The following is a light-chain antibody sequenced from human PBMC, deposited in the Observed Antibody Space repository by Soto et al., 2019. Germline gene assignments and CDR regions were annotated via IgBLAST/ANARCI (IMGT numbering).Light chain of an antibody. CDR3: QQRSNWPPIT. V-gene: IGKV3-11*01. CDR2: SAS. Sequence: EIVMTQSPATLSLSPGQRATLSGMASQSVSSKLAWYQQRPGQAPRLLIYSASTRATGIPARFSGSGSGTDFTLTISSLEPEDFAVYYCQQRSNWPPITFGQGTRLEI. J-gene: IGKJ5*01. CDR1: QSVSSK.